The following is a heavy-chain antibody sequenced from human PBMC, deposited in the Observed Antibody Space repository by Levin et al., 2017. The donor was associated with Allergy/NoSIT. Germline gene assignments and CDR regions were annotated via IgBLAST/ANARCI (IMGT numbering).Heavy chain of an antibody. D-gene: IGHD3-16*01. Sequence: ASVKVSCKASGYTLTNCYMHWVRQAPGQGLEWMGWINPNSGGTNYAQKFQGRVTMTRDTSISTAYMELSRLTSDDTAVYYCASGRYEYVWDHEGGNYLDSWGQGTLVTVSS. CDR2: INPNSGGT. V-gene: IGHV1-2*02. CDR1: GYTLTNCY. CDR3: ASGRYEYVWDHEGGNYLDS. J-gene: IGHJ4*02.